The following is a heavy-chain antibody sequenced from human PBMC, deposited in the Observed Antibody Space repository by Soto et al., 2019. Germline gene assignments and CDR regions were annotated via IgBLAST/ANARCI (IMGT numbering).Heavy chain of an antibody. J-gene: IGHJ3*02. D-gene: IGHD2-2*02. V-gene: IGHV5-51*01. CDR3: ARHPIVVVPAAIWAAFDI. CDR2: IYPGESDT. CDR1: GYSFTSYW. Sequence: PLDSVKISCKGSGYSFTSYWMGWGRQMPAKGLEWMGIIYPGESDTRYSPSFQGQVPISADKSISTAYLQWSSLKASDNAMYSSARHPIVVVPAAIWAAFDICGQGTMVTLSS.